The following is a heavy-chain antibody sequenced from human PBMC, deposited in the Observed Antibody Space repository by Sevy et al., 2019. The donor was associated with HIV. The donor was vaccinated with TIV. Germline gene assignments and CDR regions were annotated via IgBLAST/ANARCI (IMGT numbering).Heavy chain of an antibody. CDR3: ARGRGYFDDGFDI. D-gene: IGHD3-3*01. CDR1: AGSISSYY. Sequence: SETLSLTCTVSAGSISSYYLTWIRQPAGKGLEWIGHIYSSGSTNYNPSLKSRVTMSVDTSKKNFSLKLTSVTAADTAVYYCARGRGYFDDGFDIWGQGTMVTVSS. CDR2: IYSSGST. V-gene: IGHV4-4*07. J-gene: IGHJ3*02.